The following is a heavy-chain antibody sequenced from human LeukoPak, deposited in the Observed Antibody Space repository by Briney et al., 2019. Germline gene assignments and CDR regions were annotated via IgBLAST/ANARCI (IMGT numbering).Heavy chain of an antibody. Sequence: ASVKVSCKASGGTFSSYAISWVRQAPGQGLEWMGGIIPIFGTANYAQKFQGRVTITADESTSTAYMELSSLRSEDTAVYYCARYNYYDSSGPSDAFDIWGQGTMVTVSS. CDR2: IIPIFGTA. D-gene: IGHD3-22*01. CDR3: ARYNYYDSSGPSDAFDI. V-gene: IGHV1-69*13. J-gene: IGHJ3*02. CDR1: GGTFSSYA.